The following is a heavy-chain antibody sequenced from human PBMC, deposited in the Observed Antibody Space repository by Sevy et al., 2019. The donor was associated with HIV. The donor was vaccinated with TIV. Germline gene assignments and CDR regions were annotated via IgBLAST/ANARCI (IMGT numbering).Heavy chain of an antibody. Sequence: GGSLRLSCAASGFTVSRNFMSWIRQAPGKGLEWVSISYSDGTTFYADSVKGRFTISQDNSRNTLYLQMNTLRAEDTAVYYCVGADRPNQGDFWGQGTLVTVSS. V-gene: IGHV3-53*01. D-gene: IGHD6-6*01. CDR1: GFTVSRNF. J-gene: IGHJ4*02. CDR3: VGADRPNQGDF. CDR2: SYSDGTT.